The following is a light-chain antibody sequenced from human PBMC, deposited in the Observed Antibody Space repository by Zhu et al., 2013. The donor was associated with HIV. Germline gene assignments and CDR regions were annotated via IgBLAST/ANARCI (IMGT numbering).Light chain of an antibody. CDR1: QSISGW. V-gene: IGKV1-5*01. CDR2: GAS. Sequence: DIQMTQSPSTVSASVGDRVTITCRASQSISGWLAWYQQKPGKAPKLLIYGASNLESGVPSRFSGSGSGAEFTLTISSLQPEDFATYYCHQPYTYPFTFGPGTKVDIK. CDR3: HQPYTYPFT. J-gene: IGKJ3*01.